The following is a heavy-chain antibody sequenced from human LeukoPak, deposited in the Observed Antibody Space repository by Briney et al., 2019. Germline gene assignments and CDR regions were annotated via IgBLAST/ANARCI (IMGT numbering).Heavy chain of an antibody. CDR2: INHSGST. Sequence: SETLSLTCAVYGGSFSGYYWSWIRQPPGKGLEWIGEINHSGSTNYNPSLKSRVTISVDTSKNQFSLKLSSVTAADTAVYYCARVSIAVAGRAFDYWGQGTLVTVSS. V-gene: IGHV4-34*01. D-gene: IGHD6-19*01. J-gene: IGHJ4*02. CDR1: GGSFSGYY. CDR3: ARVSIAVAGRAFDY.